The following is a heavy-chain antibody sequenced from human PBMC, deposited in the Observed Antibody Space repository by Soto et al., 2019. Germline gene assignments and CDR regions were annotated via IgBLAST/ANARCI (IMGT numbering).Heavy chain of an antibody. J-gene: IGHJ4*02. CDR3: ARDPHPRGYYFDY. CDR2: ISYDGSNK. V-gene: IGHV3-30-3*01. CDR1: GFTFSSYA. Sequence: SLRLSCAASGFTFSSYAMHWVRQAPGKGLEWVAVISYDGSNKYYADSVKGRFTISRDNSKNTLYLQMNSLRAEDTAVYYCARDPHPRGYYFDYWGQGTLVTVSS.